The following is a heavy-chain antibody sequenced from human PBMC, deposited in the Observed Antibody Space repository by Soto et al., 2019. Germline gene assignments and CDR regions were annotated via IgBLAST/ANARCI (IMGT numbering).Heavy chain of an antibody. CDR2: ITSSGGGT. CDR1: GFTFSSYA. J-gene: IGHJ4*02. D-gene: IGHD3-16*01. Sequence: HPGGSLRLSCAASGFTFSSYAMSWVRQAPGKGLEWVSAITSSGGGTYYADSVKGRFTISRDNSKNTLYLQMNSLRAEDTAVYYCAKDDPYRIISDYWGQGTLVTVSS. V-gene: IGHV3-23*01. CDR3: AKDDPYRIISDY.